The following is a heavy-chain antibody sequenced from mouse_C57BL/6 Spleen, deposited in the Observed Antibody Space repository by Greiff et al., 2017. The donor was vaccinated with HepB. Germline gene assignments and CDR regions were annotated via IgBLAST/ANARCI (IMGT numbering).Heavy chain of an antibody. D-gene: IGHD1-1*01. CDR1: GYAFSSYW. Sequence: VQLQQSGAELVKPGASVKISCKASGYAFSSYWMNWVKQWPGKGLEWIGQIYPGDGDTNYNGKFKGKATLTADKSSSTAYMQLSSLTSEDSAVYFCAREDYYGSWGQGPLVTVSA. V-gene: IGHV1-80*01. CDR3: AREDYYGS. CDR2: IYPGDGDT. J-gene: IGHJ3*01.